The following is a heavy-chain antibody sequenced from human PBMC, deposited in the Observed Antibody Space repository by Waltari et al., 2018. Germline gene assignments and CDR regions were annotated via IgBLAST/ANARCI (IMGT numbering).Heavy chain of an antibody. D-gene: IGHD3-22*01. J-gene: IGHJ4*02. CDR2: VDPEDGET. CDR1: GYTFTSYA. V-gene: IGHV1-69-2*01. CDR3: ATGVVVSLLSFDY. Sequence: VQLVQSGAEVKKPGASVKVSCKASGYTFTSYAMHWVRQAPGKGLEWMGLVDPEDGETIYAEKFQGRVTITADTSTDTAYMELSSLRSEDTAVYYCATGVVVSLLSFDYWGQGTLVTVSS.